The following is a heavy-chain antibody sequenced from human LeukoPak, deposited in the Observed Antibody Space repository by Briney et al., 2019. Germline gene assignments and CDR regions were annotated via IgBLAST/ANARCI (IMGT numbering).Heavy chain of an antibody. CDR1: GYTFTNYG. V-gene: IGHV1-18*04. CDR2: ISGYNGNT. Sequence: ASVKVSCKASGYTFTNYGLTWVRQAPGQGPEWMGWISGYNGNTNYAQKFHGRVTMTTDTLTSTVYMELRSLTSDDTAIYYCARDNRDGSWSWFGPRGQGTLVIVSS. D-gene: IGHD6-13*01. J-gene: IGHJ5*02. CDR3: ARDNRDGSWSWFGP.